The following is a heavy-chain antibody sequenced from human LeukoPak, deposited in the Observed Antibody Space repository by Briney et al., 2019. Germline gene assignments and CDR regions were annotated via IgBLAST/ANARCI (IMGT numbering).Heavy chain of an antibody. CDR1: GFTFSSYS. D-gene: IGHD1-26*01. CDR2: ISSSSSTI. J-gene: IGHJ3*02. CDR3: ASTPVGDAFDI. Sequence: RPGGSLRLSCAASGFTFSSYSMNWVRQAPGKGLEWVSYISSSSSTIYYADSVKGRFTISRDNAKNSLYLQMNSLRAEDTAVYYCASTPVGDAFDIWGQGTMVTVSS. V-gene: IGHV3-48*04.